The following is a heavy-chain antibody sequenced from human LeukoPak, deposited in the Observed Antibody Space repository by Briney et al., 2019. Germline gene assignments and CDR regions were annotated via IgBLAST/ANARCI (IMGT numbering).Heavy chain of an antibody. CDR3: ARDFHSSGYYHYFHY. Sequence: ASVKVSCKASGYTFTSYGISWVRQAPGQALEWMGWISGYNGNTNYAQKLQGRVTMTTDTSASTAYMELRSLRSDDTAVYYCARDFHSSGYYHYFHYWGQGTLVTVSS. D-gene: IGHD3-22*01. J-gene: IGHJ4*02. V-gene: IGHV1-18*01. CDR2: ISGYNGNT. CDR1: GYTFTSYG.